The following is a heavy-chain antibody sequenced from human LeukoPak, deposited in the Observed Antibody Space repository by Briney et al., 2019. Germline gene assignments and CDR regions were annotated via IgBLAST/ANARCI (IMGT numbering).Heavy chain of an antibody. J-gene: IGHJ6*02. CDR3: ARDREWSYGMDV. V-gene: IGHV1-2*06. Sequence: ASVKVSCKASGYTFTGYYMHWVRQAPGQGLEWMGRINPNSGGTNYAQKFQGRVTMTRDTSISTAYMELSRLRSDDTAVYYCARDREWSYGMDVWGQGTTVTVSS. CDR1: GYTFTGYY. D-gene: IGHD3-3*01. CDR2: INPNSGGT.